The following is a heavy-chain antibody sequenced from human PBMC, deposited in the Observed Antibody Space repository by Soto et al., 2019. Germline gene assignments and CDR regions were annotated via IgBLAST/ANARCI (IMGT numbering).Heavy chain of an antibody. CDR2: MNPNSGNT. J-gene: IGHJ3*02. V-gene: IGHV1-8*01. D-gene: IGHD2-15*01. Sequence: QGQLVQSGAEVKKPGASVKVSCKASGYTFTSYDINGVRQATGQGLEWMGWMNPNSGNTGYAQKFQGRVTMTRNTSISTAYMELSSLRSEDTAVYYCARGMGTRIWVVDAFDIWGQGTMVTVSS. CDR1: GYTFTSYD. CDR3: ARGMGTRIWVVDAFDI.